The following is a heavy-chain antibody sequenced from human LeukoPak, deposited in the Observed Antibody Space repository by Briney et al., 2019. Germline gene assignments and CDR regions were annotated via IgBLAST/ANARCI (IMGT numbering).Heavy chain of an antibody. J-gene: IGHJ3*02. CDR1: GFTFSAYA. CDR2: ISYDGSNK. Sequence: GRSLTLSCAASGFTFSAYAMHWVRQAPGRGLEGVAVISYDGSNKYYADSVKGRFTISGDKSKDTLYLQMNSLRPEDTAVYYCARGPGPIAGAKNPFDIWGQGTMVTVSS. CDR3: ARGPGPIAGAKNPFDI. V-gene: IGHV3-30*01. D-gene: IGHD1-26*01.